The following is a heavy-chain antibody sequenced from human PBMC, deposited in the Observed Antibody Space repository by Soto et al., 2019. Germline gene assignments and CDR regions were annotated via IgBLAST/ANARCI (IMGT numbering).Heavy chain of an antibody. D-gene: IGHD3-22*01. CDR2: ISTYNGNT. CDR1: GYTFITYG. Sequence: QVQLVQSGAEVKKPGASVKVSCKASGYTFITYGVSWVRQAPGQGLDWLGWISTYNGNTRYAERLQGRVTMTTETNTNTAYMELRNLRSDDTAVYYCARGPTDYYDNSANYFLDYWGQGTLVTVSS. V-gene: IGHV1-18*01. J-gene: IGHJ4*02. CDR3: ARGPTDYYDNSANYFLDY.